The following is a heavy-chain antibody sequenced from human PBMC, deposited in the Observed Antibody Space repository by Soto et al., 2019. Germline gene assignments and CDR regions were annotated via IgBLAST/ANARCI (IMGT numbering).Heavy chain of an antibody. CDR1: GGSISSYY. Sequence: SETLSLTCTVSGGSISSYYWSWIRQPPGKGLEWIGYIYYSGSTNYNPSLKSRVTISVDTSKNQFSLKLSSVTAADTAVYYCARGVVTKMYYYYYYMDVWGKGTTVTVSS. CDR3: ARGVVTKMYYYYYYMDV. V-gene: IGHV4-59*01. D-gene: IGHD3-3*01. CDR2: IYYSGST. J-gene: IGHJ6*03.